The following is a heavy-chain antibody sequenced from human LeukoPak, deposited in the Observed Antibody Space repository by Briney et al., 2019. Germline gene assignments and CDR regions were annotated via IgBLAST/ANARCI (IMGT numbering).Heavy chain of an antibody. V-gene: IGHV1-46*01. CDR2: INPSGGST. D-gene: IGHD3-9*01. Sequence: ASVTVSCTASGYTFTSYYMHWVRQAPGQGLEWMGIINPSGGSTSYAQKFQGRVTMTRDTSTSTVYMELSSLRSEDTAVYYCARLTDTAPLDYWGQGTLVTVSS. CDR3: ARLTDTAPLDY. CDR1: GYTFTSYY. J-gene: IGHJ4*02.